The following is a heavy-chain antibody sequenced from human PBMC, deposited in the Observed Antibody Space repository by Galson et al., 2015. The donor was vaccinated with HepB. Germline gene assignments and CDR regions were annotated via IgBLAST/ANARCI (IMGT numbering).Heavy chain of an antibody. CDR1: GFTFSSYG. CDR3: ARAGSYYYDSSGAWDY. CDR2: IWYDGSNK. Sequence: SLRLSCAASGFTFSSYGMHWVRQAPGKGLEWVAVIWYDGSNKYYADSVKGRFTISRDNSKNTLYLQMNSLRAEDTAVYYCARAGSYYYDSSGAWDYWGQGTLVTVSS. D-gene: IGHD3-22*01. J-gene: IGHJ4*02. V-gene: IGHV3-33*08.